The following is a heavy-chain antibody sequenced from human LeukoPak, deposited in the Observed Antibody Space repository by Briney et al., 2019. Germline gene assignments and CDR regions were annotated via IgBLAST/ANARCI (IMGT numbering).Heavy chain of an antibody. V-gene: IGHV3-30*18. D-gene: IGHD5-12*01. CDR3: AKDEEGGLRPYFGQINY. Sequence: GGSLRLSCAASGFTFSSYGMHWVRQAPGKGLEWVAVISYDGSNKYYADSVKGRFTISRDNSKNTLYLQMNSLRAEDTAVYYCAKDEEGGLRPYFGQINYGGQGPLVPVPS. J-gene: IGHJ4*02. CDR1: GFTFSSYG. CDR2: ISYDGSNK.